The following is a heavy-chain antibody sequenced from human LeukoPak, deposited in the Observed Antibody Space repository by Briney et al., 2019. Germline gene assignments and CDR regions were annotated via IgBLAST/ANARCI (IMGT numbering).Heavy chain of an antibody. CDR3: AKVGGAIPIYYYYYMDV. Sequence: GGSLRLSCAASGFTFSSYGMSWLRQAPGKGLEWVSAISGSGGSTYYADSVKGRFTISRDNSKNTLYLQMNSLRAEDTAVYYCAKVGGAIPIYYYYYMDVWGKGTTVTISS. CDR2: ISGSGGST. CDR1: GFTFSSYG. J-gene: IGHJ6*03. V-gene: IGHV3-23*01. D-gene: IGHD2-2*02.